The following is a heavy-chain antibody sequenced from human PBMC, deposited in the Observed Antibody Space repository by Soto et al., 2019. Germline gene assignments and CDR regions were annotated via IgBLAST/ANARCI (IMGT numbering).Heavy chain of an antibody. J-gene: IGHJ4*02. CDR1: GYTFTTYG. CDR3: ARGRYGDY. CDR2: ISAHNGNT. Sequence: QVHLVQYGAEVKKPGASVKVSCKGSGYTFTTYGITWVRQAPGQGLEWMGWISAHNGNTNYAQKRQGRVTGTRDTSTSTAYMELRSLRSDDTAVYYWARGRYGDYWGQGARVTVSS. D-gene: IGHD1-1*01. V-gene: IGHV1-18*01.